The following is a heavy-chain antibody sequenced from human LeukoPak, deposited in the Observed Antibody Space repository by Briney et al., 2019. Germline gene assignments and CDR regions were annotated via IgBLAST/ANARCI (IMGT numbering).Heavy chain of an antibody. D-gene: IGHD1-14*01. CDR1: SGSFSGYY. V-gene: IGHV4-34*01. J-gene: IGHJ6*03. Sequence: SETLSLTCAVYSGSFSGYYWSWIRQPPGKGLEWIGEINHSGSTNYNPSLKSRVTISVDTSKNQFSLKLSSVTAADTAVYYCARAGQPRDMDVWGKGTTVTISS. CDR2: INHSGST. CDR3: ARAGQPRDMDV.